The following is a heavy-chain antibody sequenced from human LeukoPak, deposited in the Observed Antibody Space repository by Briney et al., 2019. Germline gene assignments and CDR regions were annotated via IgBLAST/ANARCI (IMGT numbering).Heavy chain of an antibody. CDR1: GFTFDDYA. Sequence: PGRSLRLSCAASGFTFDDYAMYWVRQPPGRGLEWVSGISWKSGSIGYADSVKGRFTISRDNAKNSLYLQMNSLRAEDTALYYCAKGHLEYSYGYYFDYWGQGTLVTVSP. V-gene: IGHV3-9*01. CDR2: ISWKSGSI. CDR3: AKGHLEYSYGYYFDY. J-gene: IGHJ4*02. D-gene: IGHD5-18*01.